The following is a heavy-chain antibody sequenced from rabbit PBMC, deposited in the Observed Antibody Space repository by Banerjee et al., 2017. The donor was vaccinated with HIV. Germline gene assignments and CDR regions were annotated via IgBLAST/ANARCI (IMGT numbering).Heavy chain of an antibody. CDR2: IDTGSSGST. D-gene: IGHD2-1*01. Sequence: QEQLEESGGGLVQPEGSLTLTCTASGFSFSSSYYMCWVRQAPGKGLEWIGCIDTGSSGSTYYTSWAKGRFTISKTSSTTVTLQMTSLTAADTATYFCARGYADYPYNLWGPGTLVTVS. CDR1: GFSFSSSYY. V-gene: IGHV1S45*01. J-gene: IGHJ4*01. CDR3: ARGYADYPYNL.